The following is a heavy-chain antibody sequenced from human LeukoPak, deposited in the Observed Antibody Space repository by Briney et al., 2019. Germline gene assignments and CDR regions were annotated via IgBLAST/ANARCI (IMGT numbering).Heavy chain of an antibody. CDR2: IYPDHSDI. CDR3: AAYQDGRVLMAY. J-gene: IGHJ4*02. V-gene: IGHV5-51*01. Sequence: AESLKISCKGFGYSISTYWISWVRQMPGKDLEWMGMIYPDHSDIRYNSAFQGQVTISADRSINTAYLEWSSLKASDTAMYYCAAYQDGRVLMAYWGQGTLVSVSS. D-gene: IGHD2-15*01. CDR1: GYSISTYW.